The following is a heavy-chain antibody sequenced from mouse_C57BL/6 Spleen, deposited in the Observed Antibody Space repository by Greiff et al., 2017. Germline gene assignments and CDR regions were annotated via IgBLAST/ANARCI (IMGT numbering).Heavy chain of an antibody. Sequence: QVQLQQSGAELAKPGASVKLSCKASGYTFTSYWMHWVKQRPGQGLEWIGYINPSSGYTKYNQKFKDKATLTADKSSSTAYMQLSILTYEDSAVYYCAALTAQATKNDWGQGTTLTVSS. CDR3: AALTAQATKND. D-gene: IGHD3-2*02. J-gene: IGHJ2*01. CDR1: GYTFTSYW. CDR2: INPSSGYT. V-gene: IGHV1-7*01.